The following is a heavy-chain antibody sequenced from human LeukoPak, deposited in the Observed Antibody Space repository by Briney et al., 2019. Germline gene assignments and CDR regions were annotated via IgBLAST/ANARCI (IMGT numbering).Heavy chain of an antibody. CDR3: GGGYGSGSYGLLFDY. J-gene: IGHJ4*02. CDR1: GGSISSYY. CDR2: PYYSGSK. D-gene: IGHD3-10*01. Sequence: SETLSLTCPVSGGSISSYYWSWIRPPPGKGLEWIGYPYYSGSKNLHPSLKSRVTISVDTSKRQFSLNLGSVTDPAEALYYCGGGYGSGSYGLLFDYWGQGTLVTVSS. V-gene: IGHV4-59*08.